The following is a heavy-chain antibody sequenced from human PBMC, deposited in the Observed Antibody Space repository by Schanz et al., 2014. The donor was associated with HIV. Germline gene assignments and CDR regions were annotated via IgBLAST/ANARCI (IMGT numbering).Heavy chain of an antibody. CDR3: ARGLGDSSSSEPFDI. J-gene: IGHJ3*02. V-gene: IGHV1-8*01. D-gene: IGHD6-6*01. CDR2: MNPNSGNT. CDR1: GYTFINYD. Sequence: QVQLVQSGAEVKKPGASVKVSCKASGYTFINYDIHWVRQASGLGLEWMGWMNPNSGNTGYAQKFRGRVTMTRNTSTGTAYMELSSLRSDDTAVYYCARGLGDSSSSEPFDIWGQGTKVTVSS.